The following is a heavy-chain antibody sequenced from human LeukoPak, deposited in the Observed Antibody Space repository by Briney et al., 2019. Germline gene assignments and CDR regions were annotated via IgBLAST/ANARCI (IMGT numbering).Heavy chain of an antibody. CDR1: GESFSRYS. D-gene: IGHD5-24*01. J-gene: IGHJ3*02. Sequence: SETLSLTCAVSGESFSRYSLSWLRQTPEKGLEWIGEINHSGGTNYKPSLKNRVTISVGTSKNQFSLRVTSVTAADAGVYYCASPRDGRYTFDISGQGTPVTASS. CDR2: INHSGGT. CDR3: ASPRDGRYTFDI. V-gene: IGHV4-34*01.